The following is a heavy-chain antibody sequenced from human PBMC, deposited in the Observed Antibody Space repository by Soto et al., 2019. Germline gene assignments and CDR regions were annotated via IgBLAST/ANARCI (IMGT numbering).Heavy chain of an antibody. CDR1: GYTFTGYY. V-gene: IGHV1-2*04. CDR3: ARGGYSSGRFKVGPNPFDY. D-gene: IGHD6-19*01. CDR2: INPNSGGT. Sequence: ASVKVSCKASGYTFTGYYMHWVRQAPGQGLEWMGWINPNSGGTNYAQKFQGWVTMTRDTSISTAYMELSRLRSDDTAVYYCARGGYSSGRFKVGPNPFDYWGQGTLVTVSS. J-gene: IGHJ4*02.